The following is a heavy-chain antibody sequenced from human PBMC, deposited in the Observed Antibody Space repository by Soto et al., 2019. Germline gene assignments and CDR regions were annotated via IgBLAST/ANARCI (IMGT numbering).Heavy chain of an antibody. V-gene: IGHV5-51*01. CDR1: GYNFASYW. Sequence: PGESLKISCQGSGYNFASYWIAWVRQMPGKGLEWMGIIYPEDSDTKYSPSFKGQVTISADRSINTVFLQWRSLKASDTAIYYCARPVLDYYYYYGLDVWGQGTAVTV. CDR3: ARPVLDYYYYYGLDV. J-gene: IGHJ6*02. CDR2: IYPEDSDT.